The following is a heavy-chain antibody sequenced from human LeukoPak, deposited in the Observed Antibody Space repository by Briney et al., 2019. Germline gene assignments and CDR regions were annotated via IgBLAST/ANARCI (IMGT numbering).Heavy chain of an antibody. CDR3: AKDDAWLRFGE. J-gene: IGHJ4*02. D-gene: IGHD3-10*01. CDR1: GFTFSSYG. CDR2: ISYDGSNK. Sequence: GGSLRLSCAASGFTFSSYGMHWVRQAPGKGLEWVAVISYDGSNKYYADSVKGRFTISRDNSKNTLYLEVISLTAEDTAVYYCAKDDAWLRFGEWSQGTLVTVSS. V-gene: IGHV3-30*18.